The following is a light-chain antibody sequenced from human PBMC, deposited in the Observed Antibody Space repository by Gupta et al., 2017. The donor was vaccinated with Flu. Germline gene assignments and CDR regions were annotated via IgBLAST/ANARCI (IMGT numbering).Light chain of an antibody. V-gene: IGKV4-1*01. J-gene: IGKJ3*01. CDR1: QSVLYNSNNKNY. Sequence: DIVMTQSPDSLAVSLCERATINCRSSQSVLYNSNNKNYLAWYQQKPGQPPKLLIYWASTRESGVPDRFSGTGSGTDFTLTISSLQAEDVAVYYCQQYYSTPFTFGPGTTVDIK. CDR2: WAS. CDR3: QQYYSTPFT.